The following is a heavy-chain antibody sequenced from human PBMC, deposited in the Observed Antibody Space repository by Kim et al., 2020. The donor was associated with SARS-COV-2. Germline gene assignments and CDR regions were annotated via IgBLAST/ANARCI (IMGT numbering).Heavy chain of an antibody. J-gene: IGHJ4*02. V-gene: IGHV1-69*13. D-gene: IGHD3-9*01. Sequence: SVKVSCKASGGTFSSYAISWVRQAPGQGLEWMGGIIPIFGTANYAQKFQGRVTITADESTSTAYMELSSLRSEDTAVYYCASSGDILTGATYYFDYWGQGTLVTVSS. CDR1: GGTFSSYA. CDR2: IIPIFGTA. CDR3: ASSGDILTGATYYFDY.